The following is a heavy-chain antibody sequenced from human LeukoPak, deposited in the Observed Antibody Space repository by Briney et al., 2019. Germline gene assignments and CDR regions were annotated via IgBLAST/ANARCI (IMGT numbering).Heavy chain of an antibody. V-gene: IGHV4-38-2*02. CDR3: ARRTCGSDCYSVDY. D-gene: IGHD2-21*02. CDR1: GYSISSGFY. CDR2: IYHSGST. Sequence: SETLSLTCTVSGYSISSGFYWGWIRQPPGKGLEWIGSIYHSGSTHYNSSLKSRVTISVDTSKNQLSLKLSSVTAADTAVYYCARRTCGSDCYSVDYWGQGNMVTVSS. J-gene: IGHJ4*02.